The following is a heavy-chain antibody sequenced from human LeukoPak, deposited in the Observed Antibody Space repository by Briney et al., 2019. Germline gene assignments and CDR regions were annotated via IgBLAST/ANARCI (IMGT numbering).Heavy chain of an antibody. D-gene: IGHD3-3*01. Sequence: ASVKVSCKASGGTFSSYAISWVRQAPGQGLEWMGGIIPIFGKANYAQKFQGRVTITTDESTSTAYMELSSLRSEDTAVYYCARGSPQNWSGCYLSPLDAFDIWGQGTKVTVSS. V-gene: IGHV1-69*05. CDR3: ARGSPQNWSGCYLSPLDAFDI. CDR1: GGTFSSYA. CDR2: IIPIFGKA. J-gene: IGHJ3*02.